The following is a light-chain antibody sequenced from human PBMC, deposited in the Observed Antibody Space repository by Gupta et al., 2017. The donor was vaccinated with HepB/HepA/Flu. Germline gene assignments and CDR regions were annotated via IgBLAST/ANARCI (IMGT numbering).Light chain of an antibody. Sequence: DIQMTQSPSALSASVGDRVTITFLASQTISTYLNWYQQKPGKDPKLLIYGASSLQSGVPSRFSGSGSGTDFTLTISGRQPEDFANYSCQQSDTSFFTFGGGTXVEVK. CDR3: QQSDTSFFT. CDR2: GAS. CDR1: QTISTY. V-gene: IGKV1-39*01. J-gene: IGKJ4*02.